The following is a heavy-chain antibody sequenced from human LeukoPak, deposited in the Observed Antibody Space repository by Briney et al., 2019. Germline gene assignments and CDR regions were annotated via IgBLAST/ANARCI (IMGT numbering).Heavy chain of an antibody. J-gene: IGHJ4*02. Sequence: GGSLRLSCAASGFTFSSYGMRWVRQAPGKGLEWVEFIWYHGSNKYYADSVKGRFTISRDNSKNTLDLQMNSLRAEDTAVYYCAKPYSGSSYSGTYFDFWGQGTLVTVSS. CDR1: GFTFSSYG. CDR2: IWYHGSNK. CDR3: AKPYSGSSYSGTYFDF. V-gene: IGHV3-30*02. D-gene: IGHD1-26*01.